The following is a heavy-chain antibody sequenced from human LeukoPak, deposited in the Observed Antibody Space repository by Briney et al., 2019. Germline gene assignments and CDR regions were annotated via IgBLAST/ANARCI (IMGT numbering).Heavy chain of an antibody. Sequence: GASVKVSCKASGFTFNAYYIHRVRQAPGQGLEWMGWINPNTGGTNFAQKFQGRVAMTRDTSLSTAYMDLSRLTSDDTAVYYCARDWPGISLHFDLWGRGTLITASS. CDR3: ARDWPGISLHFDL. J-gene: IGHJ2*01. D-gene: IGHD2-15*01. CDR1: GFTFNAYY. CDR2: INPNTGGT. V-gene: IGHV1-2*02.